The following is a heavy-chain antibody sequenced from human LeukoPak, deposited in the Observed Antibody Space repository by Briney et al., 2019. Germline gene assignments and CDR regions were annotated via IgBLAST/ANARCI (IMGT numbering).Heavy chain of an antibody. J-gene: IGHJ4*02. V-gene: IGHV5-10-1*01. Sequence: GESLKISCKGSGYRSTTYWISWVRQMSGKGLEWMGTIDPSDSYTKYSPTFQGHVTISADKSISTAYLQWSSLKASDTAVYYCARSLFDYDILTGHDYWGQGTLVTVSS. CDR2: IDPSDSYT. CDR3: ARSLFDYDILTGHDY. D-gene: IGHD3-9*01. CDR1: GYRSTTYW.